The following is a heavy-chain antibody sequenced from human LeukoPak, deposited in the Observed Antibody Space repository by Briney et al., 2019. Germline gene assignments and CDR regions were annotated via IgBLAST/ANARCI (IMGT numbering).Heavy chain of an antibody. D-gene: IGHD4-23*01. CDR3: ARTMVVTPAVDY. V-gene: IGHV4-39*01. J-gene: IGHJ4*02. CDR2: IYYSGST. Sequence: NSSETLSLTCTVSGGSISSSSYYWGWIRQPPGKGLEWIGSIYYSGSTHYNPSLKSRVTISVDTSKNQFSLKLSSVTAADTAVYYCARTMVVTPAVDYWGQGTLVTVSS. CDR1: GGSISSSSYY.